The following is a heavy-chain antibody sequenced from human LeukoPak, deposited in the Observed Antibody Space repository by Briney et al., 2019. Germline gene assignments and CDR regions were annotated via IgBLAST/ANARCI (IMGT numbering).Heavy chain of an antibody. CDR2: INPSGGST. D-gene: IGHD2-2*02. CDR1: GYTFTSYY. Sequence: ASVKVSCKASGYTFTSYYMHWVRQAPGQGLEWMGIINPSGGSTSYAQKFQGRVTMTRDTSTSTVYMELSSLRSEDTAVYYCASPAAAISAANAFDIWGQGTMLTVSS. CDR3: ASPAAAISAANAFDI. J-gene: IGHJ3*02. V-gene: IGHV1-46*01.